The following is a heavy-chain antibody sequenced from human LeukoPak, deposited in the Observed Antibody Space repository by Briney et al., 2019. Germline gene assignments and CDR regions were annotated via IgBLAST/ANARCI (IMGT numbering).Heavy chain of an antibody. J-gene: IGHJ4*02. CDR1: GFTFSSYG. CDR2: IWYDGSNK. D-gene: IGHD2-2*01. CDR3: ASEGVPAAIMLCFDY. Sequence: GGSLRLSCAASGFTFSSYGMHWVRQAPGKGLEWVAAIWYDGSNKYYADSVKGRFTISRDNSKNTLYLQMNSLRAEDTAVYYFASEGVPAAIMLCFDYWGQGTLVTVSS. V-gene: IGHV3-33*01.